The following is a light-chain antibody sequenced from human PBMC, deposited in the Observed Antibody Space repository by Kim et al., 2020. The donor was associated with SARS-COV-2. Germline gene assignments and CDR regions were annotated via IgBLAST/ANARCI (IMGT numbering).Light chain of an antibody. J-gene: IGLJ3*02. V-gene: IGLV1-44*01. CDR1: SSDSDTNT. CDR3: AAWDDSLNGLWV. CDR2: TDD. Sequence: GPSSDSDTNTVHRYQHLPGPAPQVLILTDDQRPSGFPDRFSGSSSGTSASLAISGLQSEDEADYYCAAWDDSLNGLWVFGGGTQLTVL.